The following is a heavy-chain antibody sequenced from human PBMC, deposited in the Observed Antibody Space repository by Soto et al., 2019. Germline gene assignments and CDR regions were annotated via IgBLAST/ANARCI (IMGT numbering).Heavy chain of an antibody. CDR3: ARDKGIALSRDYYYGMDV. V-gene: IGHV3-33*01. CDR1: GFTFSSYG. D-gene: IGHD6-13*01. Sequence: PGGSLRLSCAASGFTFSSYGMHWVRQAPGKGLEWVAVIWYDGSNKYYADSVKGRFTISRDNSKNTLYLQMNSLRAEDTAVYYCARDKGIALSRDYYYGMDVWGQGTTVTVSS. CDR2: IWYDGSNK. J-gene: IGHJ6*02.